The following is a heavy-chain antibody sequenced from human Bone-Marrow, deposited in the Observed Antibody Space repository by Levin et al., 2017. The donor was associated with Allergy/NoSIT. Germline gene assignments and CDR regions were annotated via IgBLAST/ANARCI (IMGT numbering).Heavy chain of an antibody. V-gene: IGHV4-39*01. CDR3: ARQHCISTRCSTGWGGWFDP. Sequence: SETLSLTCAVSGGSISNTTYHWVWIRQPPGKGLEWIGNVYYTGGAHYTPSLKSRVTISVDTSQNQFSLKMTSVTATDTAIYYCARQHCISTRCSTGWGGWFDPWGQGILVTVSS. CDR1: GGSISNTTYH. CDR2: VYYTGGA. J-gene: IGHJ5*02. D-gene: IGHD2-2*01.